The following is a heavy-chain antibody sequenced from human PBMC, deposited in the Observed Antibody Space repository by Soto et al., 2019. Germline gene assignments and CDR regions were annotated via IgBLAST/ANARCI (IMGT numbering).Heavy chain of an antibody. CDR2: INPNSGGT. D-gene: IGHD6-13*01. J-gene: IGHJ5*02. CDR1: GYTFTGYY. V-gene: IGHV1-2*02. Sequence: GASVKVSFKASGYTFTGYYMHWLRQAPGQGLEWMGWINPNSGGTNYAQKFQGRVTMTRDTSISTAYMELSRLRSDDTAVYYCARDVAAAGTENWFDPWGQGTLVTVSS. CDR3: ARDVAAAGTENWFDP.